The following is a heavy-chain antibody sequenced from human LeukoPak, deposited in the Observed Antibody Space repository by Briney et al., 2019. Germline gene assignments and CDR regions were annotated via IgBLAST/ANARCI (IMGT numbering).Heavy chain of an antibody. V-gene: IGHV3-21*01. Sequence: GGSLRLSCAASGFTFSSYSMNWVRQAPGKGRQWVSSITSSSSYIYYADSVKGRFTISRDNAKNSLYLQMNSLRAEDTAVYYCARNQGPITIFGVVIPLFDYWGQGTLVTVSS. CDR1: GFTFSSYS. D-gene: IGHD3-3*01. CDR2: ITSSSSYI. J-gene: IGHJ4*02. CDR3: ARNQGPITIFGVVIPLFDY.